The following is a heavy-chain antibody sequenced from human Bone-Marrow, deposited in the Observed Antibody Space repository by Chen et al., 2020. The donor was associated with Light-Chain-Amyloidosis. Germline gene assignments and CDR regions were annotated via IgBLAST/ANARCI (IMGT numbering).Heavy chain of an antibody. CDR2: VFSTGTT. D-gene: IGHD3-16*02. CDR1: GDSINSSHYF. Sequence: QLQLQESGPGLVKPSETLSFTCTVSGDSINSSHYFWGWIRQSPGNGLEWIGTVFSTGTTYYNPSLKSRLTISVDTSKNQFSLKLSSVTAADTAVYYCARHPRYLDWFDPWGQGTLVIVSS. J-gene: IGHJ5*02. CDR3: ARHPRYLDWFDP. V-gene: IGHV4-39*01.